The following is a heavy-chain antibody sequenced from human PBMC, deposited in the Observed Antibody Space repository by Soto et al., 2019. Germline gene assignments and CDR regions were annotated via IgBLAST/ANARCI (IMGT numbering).Heavy chain of an antibody. D-gene: IGHD3-16*01. V-gene: IGHV3-23*01. Sequence: EVQLLESGGGLVQPGGSLRLSCAASGFTFSSYAMSWVRQAPGKGLEWVSAISGSGGCTYYADSVKGRFTISRDNSKNTLYLQMNSLRAEDTAVNYCTAECCRAAPFSYYFAWGVYYYGMDVWGQGTTVTVSS. J-gene: IGHJ6*02. CDR2: ISGSGGCT. CDR1: GFTFSSYA. CDR3: TAECCRAAPFSYYFAWGVYYYGMDV.